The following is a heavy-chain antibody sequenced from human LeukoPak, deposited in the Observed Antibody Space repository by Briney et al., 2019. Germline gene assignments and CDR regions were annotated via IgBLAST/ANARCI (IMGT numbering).Heavy chain of an antibody. V-gene: IGHV3-7*01. CDR2: IKQDGSEK. Sequence: GGSLRLSCAASGFTFSSYWMSWVRRAPGKGLEWVANIKQDGSEKYYVDSVKGRFTISRDNAKNSLYLQMNSLRAEDTAVYYCAREIRFLEWLSDYWGQGTLVTASS. CDR1: GFTFSSYW. D-gene: IGHD3-3*01. J-gene: IGHJ4*02. CDR3: AREIRFLEWLSDY.